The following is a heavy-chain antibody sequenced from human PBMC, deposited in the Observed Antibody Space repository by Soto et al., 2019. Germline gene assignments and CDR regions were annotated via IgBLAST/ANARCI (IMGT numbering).Heavy chain of an antibody. CDR2: INGDGTFT. D-gene: IGHD6-19*01. CDR3: IRDHRPSGWPRGGTGPDY. Sequence: QSGGSLRLSCAASGLAFGHYWMYWVRQATGKGLEWVSCINGDGTFTYYADSVKGRFTISRDNAKSTLYLQMNSLRADDTAMYYCIRDHRPSGWPRGGTGPDYWGQGTLVTVSS. J-gene: IGHJ4*02. V-gene: IGHV3-74*01. CDR1: GLAFGHYW.